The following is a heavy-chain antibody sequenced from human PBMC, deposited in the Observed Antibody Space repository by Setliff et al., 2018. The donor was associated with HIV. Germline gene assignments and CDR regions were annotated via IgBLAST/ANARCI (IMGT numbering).Heavy chain of an antibody. Sequence: ASVKVSCKASGDAFTDYYIHWVRQAPGQGLEWMGWIGSYSGYTIYAQKFQDRLTMTTDTSTTTASMELRSLRSDDTAVYYCVRGHCNSDKCWYTWFDPWGQGTLVTVSS. V-gene: IGHV1-18*04. CDR1: GDAFTDYY. D-gene: IGHD2-2*01. J-gene: IGHJ5*02. CDR3: VRGHCNSDKCWYTWFDP. CDR2: IGSYSGYT.